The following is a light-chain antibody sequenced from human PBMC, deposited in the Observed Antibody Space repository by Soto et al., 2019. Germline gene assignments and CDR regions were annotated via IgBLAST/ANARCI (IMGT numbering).Light chain of an antibody. CDR3: QSYDSSLSGV. CDR2: ANS. J-gene: IGLJ2*01. Sequence: QSVLPQPPSVSGAPGQRVTISCTGSSSNIGAGYDVHWYQQLPGTAPKLLIYANSNRPSGVPDRFSGSKSGTSASLAITGLQAEDEADYYCQSYDSSLSGVFGGGTKLTVL. CDR1: SSNIGAGYD. V-gene: IGLV1-40*01.